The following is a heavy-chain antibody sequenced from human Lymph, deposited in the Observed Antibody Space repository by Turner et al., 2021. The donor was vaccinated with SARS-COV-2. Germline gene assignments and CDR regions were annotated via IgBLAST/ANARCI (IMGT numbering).Heavy chain of an antibody. V-gene: IGHV3-21*01. Sequence: EVQLVESGGGLVKPGGSLRLSCAASGFTFSTYSMNWVRQAPGKGLEWISSISSSSSYIYYADSVKGRFTISRDDAKNSLYLQRNSLRAEDTAVYFCARDIPTTADYLDYWGQGTLVTVSS. CDR3: ARDIPTTADYLDY. CDR1: GFTFSTYS. J-gene: IGHJ4*02. CDR2: ISSSSSYI. D-gene: IGHD4-17*01.